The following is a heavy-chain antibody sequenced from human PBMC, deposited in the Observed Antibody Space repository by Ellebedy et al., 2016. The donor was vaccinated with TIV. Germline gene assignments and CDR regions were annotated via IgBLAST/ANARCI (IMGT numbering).Heavy chain of an antibody. CDR3: SRGWSTPDS. Sequence: PGGSLRLSCVASGFTFSNYNMNWVRQSPGKGLEWVSSIRSTSSDKYYAESVKGRFTISRDNAQDTLFLQMNSLRAEDKAVYFCSRGWSTPDSWGQGTLVIVSS. J-gene: IGHJ4*02. CDR1: GFTFSNYN. V-gene: IGHV3-21*06. D-gene: IGHD2-15*01. CDR2: IRSTSSDK.